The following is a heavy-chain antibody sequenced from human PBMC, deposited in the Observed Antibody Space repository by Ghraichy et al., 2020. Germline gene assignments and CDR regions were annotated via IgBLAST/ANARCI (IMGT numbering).Heavy chain of an antibody. Sequence: ASVKVSCKASGYTFTGYDIHWVRQAPGQGLEWMGWISVNSGGTNYAQNFQGWVTMTRDTSISTVYMELSRLRSDDTAMYYCARSGYFYGLYVWGQGPTVTVSS. CDR3: ARSGYFYGLYV. CDR2: ISVNSGGT. V-gene: IGHV1-2*04. J-gene: IGHJ6*02. CDR1: GYTFTGYD. D-gene: IGHD3-10*01.